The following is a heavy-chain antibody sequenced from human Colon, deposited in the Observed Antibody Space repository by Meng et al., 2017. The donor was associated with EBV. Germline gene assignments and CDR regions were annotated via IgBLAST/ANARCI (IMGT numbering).Heavy chain of an antibody. CDR1: GDSATNGGYS. Sequence: QLQLQESGSGLLTPSQALSLTCVVPGDSATNGGYSWSWIRQPPGKGLEWIGYIYHSGSTKYNPSLKSRVTISVDTSKNQFSLKLSSVTAADTAVYYCARDTSTWGNKGLDHWGQGILVTVSS. V-gene: IGHV4-30-2*01. D-gene: IGHD7-27*01. CDR2: IYHSGST. CDR3: ARDTSTWGNKGLDH. J-gene: IGHJ4*02.